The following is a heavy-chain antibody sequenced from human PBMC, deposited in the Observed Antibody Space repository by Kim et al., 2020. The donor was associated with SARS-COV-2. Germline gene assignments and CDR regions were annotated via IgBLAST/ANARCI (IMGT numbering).Heavy chain of an antibody. D-gene: IGHD5-12*01. J-gene: IGHJ4*02. CDR3: AKSRYSGYEGTYYFDY. Sequence: SVKGRFTISRDNSKNTLYLQMNSLRAEDTAVYYCAKSRYSGYEGTYYFDYWGQGTLVTVSS. V-gene: IGHV3-30*02.